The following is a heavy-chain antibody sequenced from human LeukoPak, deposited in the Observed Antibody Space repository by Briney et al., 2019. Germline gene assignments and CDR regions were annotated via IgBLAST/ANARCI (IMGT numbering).Heavy chain of an antibody. CDR2: VSYNSASI. D-gene: IGHD3-16*02. CDR1: GFNFGDYA. J-gene: IGHJ4*02. Sequence: GGSLRLSCAASGFNFGDYAMHWVRQAPGKGLEWVSGVSYNSASINYADSVKGRFTISRDNGKNSLYPQMDSLTVEDTALYYCAKVGPVSSYGFGFFNYWGQGTMVTVSS. CDR3: AKVGPVSSYGFGFFNY. V-gene: IGHV3-9*01.